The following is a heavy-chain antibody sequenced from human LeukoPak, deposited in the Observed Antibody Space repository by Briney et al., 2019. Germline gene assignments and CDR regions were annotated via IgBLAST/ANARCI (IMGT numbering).Heavy chain of an antibody. CDR3: ARQQRLYYYFDY. D-gene: IGHD2-8*01. CDR2: IYTSGST. CDR1: GGSISSYY. J-gene: IGHJ4*02. Sequence: SETLSLTCTVSGGSISSYYWSWIRQPPGKGLEWIGYIYTSGSTNYNPSLKSRVTISVDTSKNQFSLKLSSVTAADTAVYYCARQQRLYYYFDYWGQGTLVTVSS. V-gene: IGHV4-4*09.